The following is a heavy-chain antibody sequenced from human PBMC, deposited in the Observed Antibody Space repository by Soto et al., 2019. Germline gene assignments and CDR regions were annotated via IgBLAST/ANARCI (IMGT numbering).Heavy chain of an antibody. CDR3: ARGPRRYYYYYYMDV. CDR2: INHSGST. J-gene: IGHJ6*03. Sequence: TSETLSLTCAVYGGSFSGYYWSWIRQPPGKGLEWIGEINHSGSTNYNPSLKSRVTISVDTSKNQFSLKLSSVTAADTAVYYCARGPRRYYYYYYMDVWGKGTTVTVSS. CDR1: GGSFSGYY. V-gene: IGHV4-34*01.